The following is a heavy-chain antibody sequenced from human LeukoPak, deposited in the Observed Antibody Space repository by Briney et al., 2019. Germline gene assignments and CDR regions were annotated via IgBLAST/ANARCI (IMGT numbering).Heavy chain of an antibody. D-gene: IGHD6-13*01. CDR2: IYSGGST. Sequence: QPGGSLRLSCAASGFTFSTSAMHWVRQAPGKGLEWVSVIYSGGSTYYADSVKGRFTISRDNSKNTLYLQMNSLRAEDTAVYYCARTRITGIAAAGLSFSYYFDYWGQGTLVTVSS. CDR3: ARTRITGIAAAGLSFSYYFDY. CDR1: GFTFSTSA. V-gene: IGHV3-53*01. J-gene: IGHJ4*02.